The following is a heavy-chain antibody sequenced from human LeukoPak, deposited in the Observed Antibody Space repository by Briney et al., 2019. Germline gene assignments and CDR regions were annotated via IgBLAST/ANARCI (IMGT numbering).Heavy chain of an antibody. D-gene: IGHD6-19*01. J-gene: IGHJ4*02. Sequence: GGSLRLSCAASGFTFSNYWMNWVRQPPGKGLEWVANIKQDGSEKYYVDSVKGRFTISRDNAKNSLYLQMNSLRAEDTAVYYCARDLFPGSGWYPFDYWGQGTLVTVSS. CDR2: IKQDGSEK. CDR3: ARDLFPGSGWYPFDY. CDR1: GFTFSNYW. V-gene: IGHV3-7*01.